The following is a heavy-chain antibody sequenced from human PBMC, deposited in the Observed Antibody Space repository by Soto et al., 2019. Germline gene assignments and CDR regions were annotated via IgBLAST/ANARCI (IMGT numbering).Heavy chain of an antibody. CDR1: GFTFSSYS. J-gene: IGHJ5*02. CDR3: ARETQPSSDIVVVPAAPAWFDH. Sequence: PXGCLRLSCAASGFTFSSYSMNWVRQAPGKGLEWVPSISSSISYIYYADSVKGRFTISRDNAKNSLYLQMNSLRAEDTAVYYCARETQPSSDIVVVPAAPAWFDHWGHGTLVTVS. V-gene: IGHV3-21*01. D-gene: IGHD2-2*01. CDR2: ISSSISYI.